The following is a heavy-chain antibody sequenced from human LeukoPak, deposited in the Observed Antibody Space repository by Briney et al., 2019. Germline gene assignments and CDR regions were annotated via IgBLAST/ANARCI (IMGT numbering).Heavy chain of an antibody. V-gene: IGHV3-7*04. J-gene: IGHJ4*02. CDR1: GFTVSSNY. Sequence: GGSLRLSCAASGFTVSSNYMSWVRQAPGKGLEWVANIKQDASEKYYVDSVKGRFTISRDNAKNSVYLQMNSLRAEDTAVYYCARGRTYYYDSSGYWKYWGQGTLVTVSS. D-gene: IGHD3-22*01. CDR3: ARGRTYYYDSSGYWKY. CDR2: IKQDASEK.